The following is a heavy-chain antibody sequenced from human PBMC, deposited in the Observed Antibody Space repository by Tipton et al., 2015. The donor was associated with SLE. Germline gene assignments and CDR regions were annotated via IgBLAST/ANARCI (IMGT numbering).Heavy chain of an antibody. CDR3: ASYSGSYYDAFDI. V-gene: IGHV4-34*01. J-gene: IGHJ3*02. CDR1: GGSFSGYY. D-gene: IGHD1-26*01. CDR2: INHSGST. Sequence: TLSLTCAVYGGSFSGYYWSWIRQPPGKGLGWIGEINHSGSTNYNPSLKSRVTISVDTSKNQFSLKLSSVTAADTAVYYCASYSGSYYDAFDIWGQGTMVTVSS.